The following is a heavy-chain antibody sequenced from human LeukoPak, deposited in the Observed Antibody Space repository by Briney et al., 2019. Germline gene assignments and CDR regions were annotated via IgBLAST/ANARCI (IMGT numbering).Heavy chain of an antibody. CDR3: AKDGHTTGWLNWFDP. Sequence: GGSLRLACTASGFSFSSSAMHWVRQAPGKGLEWVAFIRYDGSIKNYADSVKGRFSISRDNSKNTLYLQMNTLRPEDTAIYYYAKDGHTTGWLNWFDPWGQETLVTVSS. CDR2: IRYDGSIK. D-gene: IGHD2/OR15-2a*01. CDR1: GFSFSSSA. V-gene: IGHV3-30*02. J-gene: IGHJ5*02.